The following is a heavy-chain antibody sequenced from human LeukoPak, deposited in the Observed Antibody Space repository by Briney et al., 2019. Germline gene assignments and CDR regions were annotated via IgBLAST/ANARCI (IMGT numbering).Heavy chain of an antibody. CDR3: AKPARTDYVDY. CDR1: GFTFSSYE. Sequence: GGSLRLSCAASGFTFSSYEMNWVRQAPGKGLEWVSYISSSGSTIYYADSVKGRFTISRDNSKNTLYLQMNSLRAEDTAVYYCAKPARTDYVDYWGQGTLVTVSS. J-gene: IGHJ4*02. V-gene: IGHV3-48*03. D-gene: IGHD1-14*01. CDR2: ISSSGSTI.